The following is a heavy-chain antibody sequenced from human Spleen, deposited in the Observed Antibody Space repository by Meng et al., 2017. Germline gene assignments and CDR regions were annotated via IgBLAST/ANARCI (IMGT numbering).Heavy chain of an antibody. V-gene: IGHV3-66*04. CDR3: AKQPMGIVVVVAATLPSWFDP. CDR1: GFTVSSKY. J-gene: IGHJ5*02. D-gene: IGHD2-15*01. CDR2: IYRGEST. Sequence: GESLKISCEVSGFTVSSKYMSWVRQAPGKGLEWVSLIYRGESTVYADSVKGRFTILRDNSKNTLYLQMSSLRAEDTAVYYCAKQPMGIVVVVAATLPSWFDPWGQGTLVTVSS.